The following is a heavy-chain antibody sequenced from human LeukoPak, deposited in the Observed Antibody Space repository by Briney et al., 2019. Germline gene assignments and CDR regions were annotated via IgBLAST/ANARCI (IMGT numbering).Heavy chain of an antibody. V-gene: IGHV4-34*01. D-gene: IGHD6-6*01. CDR1: GGSFSGYY. CDR3: ATLNGDSSSSGDYYFDY. CDR2: INHRGST. J-gene: IGHJ4*02. Sequence: KPSETLSLTCAVYGGSFSGYYWSWIRQPPGKGLEWIGEINHRGSTNYNPSLKSRVTISVDTSKNQFSLKLSSVTAADTAVYYCATLNGDSSSSGDYYFDYWGQGTLVTVSS.